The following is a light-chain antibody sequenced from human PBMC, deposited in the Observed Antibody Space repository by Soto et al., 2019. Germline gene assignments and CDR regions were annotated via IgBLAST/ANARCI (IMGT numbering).Light chain of an antibody. CDR3: QERNRWPRGT. Sequence: EGGLTQSPSTLSLTPGERAPLSCRASQSVTSSYLAWYQQKPGQAPRPLIYSASDRAPGIPARFSGRGSGTYFTLTISSLEPEDFAVYYCQERNRWPRGTFGGGTKV. V-gene: IGKV3-11*01. CDR2: SAS. CDR1: QSVTSSY. J-gene: IGKJ4*01.